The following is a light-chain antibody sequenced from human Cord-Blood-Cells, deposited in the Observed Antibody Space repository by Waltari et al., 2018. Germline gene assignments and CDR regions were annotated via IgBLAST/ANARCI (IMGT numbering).Light chain of an antibody. J-gene: IGLJ2*01. Sequence: QSVLTQPPSVSAAPGQKVTISCSGSSPNIWKNYVSWYQQLPGTAPKLLIYDNNKRPSGIPDRFPGSKYGTSATLGITGLQTGDEADYYCGTWDSSLSVVFGGGTKLTVL. V-gene: IGLV1-51*01. CDR2: DNN. CDR3: GTWDSSLSVV. CDR1: SPNIWKNY.